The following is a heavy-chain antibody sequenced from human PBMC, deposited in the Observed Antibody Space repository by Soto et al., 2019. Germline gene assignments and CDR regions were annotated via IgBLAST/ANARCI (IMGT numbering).Heavy chain of an antibody. CDR3: ARQIYDSDTGPNFQYYFDS. CDR2: IDPSDSQT. CDR1: GYSFAGYW. J-gene: IGHJ4*02. Sequence: LKISCKGSGYSFAGYWITWVRQKPGKGLEWMGRIDPSDSQTYYSPSFRGHVTISVTKSITTVFLQWGSLRASDTAMYYCARQIYDSDTGPNFQYYFDSWGQGTPVTVSS. D-gene: IGHD3-22*01. V-gene: IGHV5-10-1*01.